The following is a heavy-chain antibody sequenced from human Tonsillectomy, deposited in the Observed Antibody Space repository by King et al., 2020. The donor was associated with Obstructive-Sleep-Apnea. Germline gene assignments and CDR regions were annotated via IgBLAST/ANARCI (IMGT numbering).Heavy chain of an antibody. CDR1: GGSFSGYY. CDR2: INHSGST. Sequence: VQLQQWGAGLLKPSETLSLTCAVYGGSFSGYYWSWIRQPPGKGLEWIGEINHSGSTNYNPSLKSRVTISVDTSKNQFSLELSSVTAADTAVYYCARGRPGYCSGGSCYSRHYYGMDVWGQGTTVTVSS. V-gene: IGHV4-34*01. J-gene: IGHJ6*02. D-gene: IGHD2-15*01. CDR3: ARGRPGYCSGGSCYSRHYYGMDV.